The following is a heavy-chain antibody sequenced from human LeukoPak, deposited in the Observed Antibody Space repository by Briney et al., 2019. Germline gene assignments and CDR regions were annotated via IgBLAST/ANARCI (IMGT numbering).Heavy chain of an antibody. J-gene: IGHJ6*02. Sequence: ASVKVSCKVSGYTLTELSMHWVRQAPGKGLEWMGGFDPEDGETIYAQKFQGRVTMTEDTSTDTAYMELSSLRSEDTAVYYCATDRPHIKGGYGRAPGDSNYYYGMDVWGQGATVTVSS. V-gene: IGHV1-24*01. CDR1: GYTLTELS. CDR2: FDPEDGET. CDR3: ATDRPHIKGGYGRAPGDSNYYYGMDV. D-gene: IGHD5-12*01.